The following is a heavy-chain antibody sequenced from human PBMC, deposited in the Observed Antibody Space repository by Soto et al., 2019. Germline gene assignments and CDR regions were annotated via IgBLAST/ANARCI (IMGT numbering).Heavy chain of an antibody. CDR1: GYTFTSYG. CDR2: ISAYNGNT. J-gene: IGHJ3*02. CDR3: ARDISGIVVVTAIHDAFDI. D-gene: IGHD2-21*02. V-gene: IGHV1-18*01. Sequence: GESLKISCKASGYTFTSYGISWVRQAPGQGLEWMGWISAYNGNTNYAQKLQGRVTMTTDTSTSTAYMELRSLRSDDTAVYYCARDISGIVVVTAIHDAFDIWGQGTMVTVSS.